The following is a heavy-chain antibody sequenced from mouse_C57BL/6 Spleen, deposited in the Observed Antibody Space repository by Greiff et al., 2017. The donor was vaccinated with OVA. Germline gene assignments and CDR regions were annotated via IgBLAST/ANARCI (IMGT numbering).Heavy chain of an antibody. D-gene: IGHD4-1*01. CDR3: ARGTGTAWFAY. Sequence: VQLQQSGPELVKPGASVKMSCKASGYTFTDYNMHWVKQSHGKSLEWIGYINPNNGGTSYNQKFKGKATLTVNKSSSTADIELRSLTSEDSAVYYCARGTGTAWFAYWGQGTLVTVSA. CDR1: GYTFTDYN. CDR2: INPNNGGT. J-gene: IGHJ3*01. V-gene: IGHV1-22*01.